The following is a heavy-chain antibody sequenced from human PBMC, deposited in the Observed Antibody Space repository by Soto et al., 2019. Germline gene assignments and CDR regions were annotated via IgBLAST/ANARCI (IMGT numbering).Heavy chain of an antibody. V-gene: IGHV3-33*01. CDR3: ARGEVSSGWYLPRRPMFDY. D-gene: IGHD6-19*01. CDR1: GFTFSSYG. Sequence: PGGSLRLSCAASGFTFSSYGMHWVRQAPGKGLEWVAVIWYDGSNKYYADSVKGRFTISRDNSKNTLYLQMNSLRAEDTAVYYCARGEVSSGWYLPRRPMFDYWGQGSLVTVSS. J-gene: IGHJ4*02. CDR2: IWYDGSNK.